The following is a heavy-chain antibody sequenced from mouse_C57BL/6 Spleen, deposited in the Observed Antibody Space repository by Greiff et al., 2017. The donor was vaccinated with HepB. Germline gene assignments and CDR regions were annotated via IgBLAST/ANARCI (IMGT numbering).Heavy chain of an antibody. V-gene: IGHV1-50*01. CDR3: ARGEVTTGYYAMDY. Sequence: QVQLQQPGAELVKPGASVKLSCKASGYTFTSYWMQWVKQRPGQGLEWIGEIDPSDSYTNYNQKFKGKATLTVDTSSSTAYMQLSSLTSEDSAVYYCARGEVTTGYYAMDYWGQGTSVTVSS. CDR1: GYTFTSYW. D-gene: IGHD2-2*01. J-gene: IGHJ4*01. CDR2: IDPSDSYT.